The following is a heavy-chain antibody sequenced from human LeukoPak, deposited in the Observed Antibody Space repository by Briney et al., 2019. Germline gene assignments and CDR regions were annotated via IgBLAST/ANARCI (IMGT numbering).Heavy chain of an antibody. CDR3: ASEGASDYYDSSGYLKV. CDR2: ISAYNGNT. CDR1: GYTFTSYG. J-gene: IGHJ4*02. V-gene: IGHV1-18*01. D-gene: IGHD3-22*01. Sequence: VASVKVSFKASGYTFTSYGISWVRQAPGQGLEWMGWISAYNGNTNYAQKLQGRVTMTTDTSTSTAYMELRSLRSDDTAVYYCASEGASDYYDSSGYLKVWGQGTLVTVSS.